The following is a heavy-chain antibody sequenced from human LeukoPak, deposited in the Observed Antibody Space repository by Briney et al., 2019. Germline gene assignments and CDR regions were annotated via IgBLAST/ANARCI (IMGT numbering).Heavy chain of an antibody. CDR2: MNPNSGNT. CDR3: AILRSSSSDAFDI. Sequence: ASVKVSCKASGYTFTSYDINWVRQSPEQGLEWMGWMNPNSGNTGYAQKFQGRVTITRNTSISTGYMELSSLRSEDTAVYYCAILRSSSSDAFDIWGQGTMVTVSS. V-gene: IGHV1-8*03. CDR1: GYTFTSYD. J-gene: IGHJ3*02. D-gene: IGHD6-6*01.